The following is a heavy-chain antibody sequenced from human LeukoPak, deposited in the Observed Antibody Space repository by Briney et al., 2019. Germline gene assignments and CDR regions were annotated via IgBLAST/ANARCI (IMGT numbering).Heavy chain of an antibody. J-gene: IGHJ6*02. CDR3: ARRDVNAMDV. CDR1: GYSVTNYW. V-gene: IGHV5-51*01. CDR2: IYPGDSDS. D-gene: IGHD2/OR15-2a*01. Sequence: GESLKISCKGSGYSVTNYWIGWVRQMPGKGLEWMGVIYPGDSDSRYSPSFQGQVTISVDKSISSAYLQWSSLKASDTAMYYCARRDVNAMDVWGQGTTVIVSS.